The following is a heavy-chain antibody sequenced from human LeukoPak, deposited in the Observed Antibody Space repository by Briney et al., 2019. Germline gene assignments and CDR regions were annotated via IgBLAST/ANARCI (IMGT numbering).Heavy chain of an antibody. CDR3: ARQQGLQNLNFDY. V-gene: IGHV1-46*01. Sequence: ASVKVSCKASGYTFTNYYMHWVRQAPGQGLEWMGIINPSGGTTSYAQKFQARVTMTRDTSTSTVYMELSSLTSEDTAVYYCARQQGLQNLNFDYWGQGTLVTVSS. CDR2: INPSGGTT. D-gene: IGHD4-11*01. CDR1: GYTFTNYY. J-gene: IGHJ4*02.